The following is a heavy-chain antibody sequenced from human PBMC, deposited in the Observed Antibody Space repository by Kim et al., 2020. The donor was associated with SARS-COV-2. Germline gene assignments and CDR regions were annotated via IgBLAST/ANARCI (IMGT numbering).Heavy chain of an antibody. Sequence: SETLSLTCTVSGISIRLVVGSWSCKGYHALVDLSGLGCITSRDHTIYNSAGTGRLTSSVATSKNHFSLKLSSVTAADTAVYYCARVYPLQPGYSCSGDSCEGYFDYWGQGSLVTVSS. CDR2: ITSRDHT. CDR1: GISIRLVVGS. D-gene: IGHD2-15*01. V-gene: IGHV4-31*03. CDR3: ARVYPLQPGYSCSGDSCEGYFDY. J-gene: IGHJ4*02.